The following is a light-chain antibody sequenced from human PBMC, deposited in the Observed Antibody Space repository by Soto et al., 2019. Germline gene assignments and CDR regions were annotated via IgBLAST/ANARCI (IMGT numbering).Light chain of an antibody. CDR2: AAS. CDR3: QQYYSYPPLYT. J-gene: IGKJ2*01. Sequence: AIRMTQSPSSLSASTGDRVTITCRASQGISSYLAWYQQKPGKAPKLLIYAASTLQSGVQSRFSGSGSGTDFTLTISCLQSEDFATYYCQQYYSYPPLYTFGQGTKLEIK. V-gene: IGKV1-8*01. CDR1: QGISSY.